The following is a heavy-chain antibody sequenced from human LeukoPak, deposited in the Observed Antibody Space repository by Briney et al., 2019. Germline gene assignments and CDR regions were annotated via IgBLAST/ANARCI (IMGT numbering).Heavy chain of an antibody. J-gene: IGHJ4*02. D-gene: IGHD6-13*01. CDR1: GXXXXXXX. CDR2: ISSXGSTI. V-gene: IGHV3-48*03. Sequence: PGGSLRLSCAXXGXXXXXXXXXXXXXAXGXXLXXVSYISSXGSTIYYADSXXGRFTNSRDNAKNSLYLQMNSLRXEDTAVYYCAREEQQLADYWGQGTLVTVSS. CDR3: AREEQQLADY.